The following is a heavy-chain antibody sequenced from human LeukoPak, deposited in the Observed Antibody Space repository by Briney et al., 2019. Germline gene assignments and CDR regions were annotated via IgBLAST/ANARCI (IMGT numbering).Heavy chain of an antibody. CDR2: IKQDGSEE. CDR1: GFTFTNYA. J-gene: IGHJ4*02. Sequence: GGSLRLSCAASGFTFTNYAMTWVRQSPGKGLEWVANIKQDGSEEYYVDSVKGRFTISRDNAKNSLYLQMNSLRAEDTAVYYCARDFVYCSGGSCYSGDWYYFDYWGQGTLVTVSS. V-gene: IGHV3-7*01. CDR3: ARDFVYCSGGSCYSGDWYYFDY. D-gene: IGHD2-15*01.